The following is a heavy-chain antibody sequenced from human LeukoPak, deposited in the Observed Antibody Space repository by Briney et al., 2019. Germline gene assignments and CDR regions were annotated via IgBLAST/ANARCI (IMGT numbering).Heavy chain of an antibody. V-gene: IGHV4-59*01. D-gene: IGHD3-10*02. Sequence: SETLSLTCTVSGGSISPYYWSWIRQPPGKGLEWLGYIYYSGNTDYNPSLKSRVAISVDTSKNQFFLKLSSVTAADTAVYYCARSTGSTMFIDYWGQGTLVTVSS. CDR3: ARSTGSTMFIDY. CDR2: IYYSGNT. CDR1: GGSISPYY. J-gene: IGHJ4*02.